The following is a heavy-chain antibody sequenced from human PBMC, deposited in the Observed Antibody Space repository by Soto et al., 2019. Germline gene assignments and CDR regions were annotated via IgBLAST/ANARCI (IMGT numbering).Heavy chain of an antibody. CDR1: GGSISGSNHY. V-gene: IGHV4-30-4*02. CDR2: IFSSGNT. J-gene: IGHJ4*02. D-gene: IGHD3-16*01. Sequence: SETLSLTCSVSGGSISGSNHYWNWIRQSPGKGPEWIGYIFSSGNTYNNPSLNTRAALSVDTFKNQFSLMLTSVTAADTAVYYCARAKLGELLLLDFWGQGILVTVSS. CDR3: ARAKLGELLLLDF.